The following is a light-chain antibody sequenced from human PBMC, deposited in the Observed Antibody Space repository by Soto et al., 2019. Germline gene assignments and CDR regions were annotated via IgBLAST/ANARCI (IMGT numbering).Light chain of an antibody. CDR3: QQYGSSPLT. V-gene: IGKV3-20*01. Sequence: EIVLTQSPGTLSLSPGERATLSCRASQSVSSSYLAWYQQKPGQAPRLLIYGASSRATGIPDRFGGSGSGTDFTLTISRLEPEDFAVYYCQQYGSSPLTFGQGTKVDIK. J-gene: IGKJ1*01. CDR2: GAS. CDR1: QSVSSSY.